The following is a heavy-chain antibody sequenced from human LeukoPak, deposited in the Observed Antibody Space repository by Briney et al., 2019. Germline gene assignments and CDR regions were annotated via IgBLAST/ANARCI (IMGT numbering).Heavy chain of an antibody. CDR3: AKKTQGTVYYFDY. V-gene: IGHV3-30*18. J-gene: IGHJ4*02. Sequence: GRSLRLSCAASGFTFSSYGMHWVRQAPGKGLEGVAVISYDGSNKYYADSVKGRFTISRDNSKNTLYLQMNSLRAEDTAVYYCAKKTQGTVYYFDYWGQGTLVTVSS. CDR1: GFTFSSYG. CDR2: ISYDGSNK. D-gene: IGHD4-17*01.